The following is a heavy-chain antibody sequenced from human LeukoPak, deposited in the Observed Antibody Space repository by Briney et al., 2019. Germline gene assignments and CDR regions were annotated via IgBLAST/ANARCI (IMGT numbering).Heavy chain of an antibody. CDR1: GFTFTSSA. Sequence: GASVKVSCKASGFTFTSSAMQWVRQARGQRLEWIGWIVAGSGNTNYAQKFQERVTITRDMSTSTAYMELSSLRSEDTAVYYCAAEVGILTGYYHYGMDVWGQGTTVTVSS. CDR2: IVAGSGNT. V-gene: IGHV1-58*02. CDR3: AAEVGILTGYYHYGMDV. D-gene: IGHD3-9*01. J-gene: IGHJ6*02.